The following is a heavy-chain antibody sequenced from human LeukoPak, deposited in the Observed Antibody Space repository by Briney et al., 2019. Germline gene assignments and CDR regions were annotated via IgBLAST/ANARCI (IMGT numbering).Heavy chain of an antibody. CDR3: ARDPKDDSSGYYYFDY. D-gene: IGHD3-22*01. CDR2: INPSGGRT. J-gene: IGHJ4*02. Sequence: GASVKVSCKASGYTFTSYYMHWVRQAPGQGPEWLGIINPSGGRTIYAQKFQGRVTMTRDMSTSTVYLDLSSLRSEDTAVYYCARDPKDDSSGYYYFDYWGQGTLVTVSS. CDR1: GYTFTSYY. V-gene: IGHV1-46*01.